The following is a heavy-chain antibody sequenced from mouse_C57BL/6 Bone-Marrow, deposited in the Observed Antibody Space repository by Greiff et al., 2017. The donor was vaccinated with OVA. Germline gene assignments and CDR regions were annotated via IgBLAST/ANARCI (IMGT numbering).Heavy chain of an antibody. CDR1: GFSLTSYA. Sequence: VKLVESGPGLVAPSQSLSITCTVSGFSLTSYAISWVRQPPGKGLEWLGVIWTGGGTNYNSALKSRLSISKDNSKSQVFLKMNSLQTGDTARYYCARNFDYGSSSHYYAMDYWGQGTSVTVSS. CDR3: ARNFDYGSSSHYYAMDY. D-gene: IGHD1-1*01. J-gene: IGHJ4*01. V-gene: IGHV2-9-1*01. CDR2: IWTGGGT.